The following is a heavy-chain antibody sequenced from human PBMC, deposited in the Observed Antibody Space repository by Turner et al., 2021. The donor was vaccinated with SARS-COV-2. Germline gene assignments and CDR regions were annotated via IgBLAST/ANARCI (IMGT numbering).Heavy chain of an antibody. J-gene: IGHJ3*02. V-gene: IGHV1-46*01. D-gene: IGHD2-2*02. CDR2: INPSGGST. Sequence: QVQLVQSGAEVKKPGAPVKASCKASGYTFTSYHMHWVRQAPGQGLEWMGIINPSGGSTSYAQKFQGRVTMTRDTSRSTVYMELSSLRSEDTAVYYCAREIPIQRGAFDIWGQGTMVTVSS. CDR1: GYTFTSYH. CDR3: AREIPIQRGAFDI.